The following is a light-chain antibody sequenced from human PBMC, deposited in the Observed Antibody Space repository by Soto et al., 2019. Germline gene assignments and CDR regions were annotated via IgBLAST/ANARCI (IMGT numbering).Light chain of an antibody. V-gene: IGKV1-5*01. CDR1: QSISSW. CDR3: QQYNSYPWT. Sequence: DIQMTQSPSTLSASVGDRVTITCRASQSISSWLAWYQQKPGKAPKLLIYDASNLESGVPSRFSGSGSGTEFTLTISSLQPDDFATDYGQQYNSYPWTFGQGTKVEIK. J-gene: IGKJ1*01. CDR2: DAS.